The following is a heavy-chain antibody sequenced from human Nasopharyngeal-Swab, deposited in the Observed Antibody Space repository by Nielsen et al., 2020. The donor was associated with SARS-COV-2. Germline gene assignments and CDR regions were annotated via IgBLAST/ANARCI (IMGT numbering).Heavy chain of an antibody. CDR1: GGTFSSYA. Sequence: SVKVSCKASGGTFSSYAISWVRQAPGQGLEWTGGIIPIFGTANYAQKFQGRVTITADESTSTAYMELSSLRSEDTAVYYCARYSSSWLYYYGMDVWGQGTTVTVSS. CDR3: ARYSSSWLYYYGMDV. J-gene: IGHJ6*02. D-gene: IGHD6-13*01. CDR2: IIPIFGTA. V-gene: IGHV1-69*13.